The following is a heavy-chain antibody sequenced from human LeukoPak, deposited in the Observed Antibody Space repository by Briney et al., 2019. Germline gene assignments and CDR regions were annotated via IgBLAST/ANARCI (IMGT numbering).Heavy chain of an antibody. J-gene: IGHJ6*02. V-gene: IGHV1-46*01. D-gene: IGHD2-2*01. CDR3: ARDHCTSSGCYEDYYYGLDV. CDR2: INPSGGST. CDR1: GYTFTSYY. Sequence: ASVKVSCKASGYTFTSYYMHWVRQAPGQGLEWMGIINPSGGSTSYAQKFQVRVTMTRDTSISTAYMELSSLRSDDSAVYFCARDHCTSSGCYEDYYYGLDVWGQGTTVTVSS.